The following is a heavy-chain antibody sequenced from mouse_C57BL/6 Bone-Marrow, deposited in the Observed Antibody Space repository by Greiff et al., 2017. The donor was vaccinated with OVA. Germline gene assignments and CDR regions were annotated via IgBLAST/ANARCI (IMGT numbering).Heavy chain of an antibody. V-gene: IGHV1-52*01. J-gene: IGHJ1*03. CDR3: AREKITTVVARYFDV. D-gene: IGHD1-1*01. CDR2: IDPSDSET. Sequence: QVQLKQPGAELVRPGSSVKLSCKASGYTFTSYWMHWVKQRPIQGLEWIGNIDPSDSETHYNQKFKDKATLTVDKSSSTAYMQLSSLTSEDSVVYYCAREKITTVVARYFDVWGTGTTVTVSS. CDR1: GYTFTSYW.